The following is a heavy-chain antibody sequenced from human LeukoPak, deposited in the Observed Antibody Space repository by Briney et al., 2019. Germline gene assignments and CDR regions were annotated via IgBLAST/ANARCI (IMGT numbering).Heavy chain of an antibody. CDR1: VFTFSSYA. V-gene: IGHV3-23*01. CDR2: ITNSGGTT. D-gene: IGHD5-12*01. J-gene: IGHJ4*02. CDR3: AKHPPHVSWLFDY. Sequence: GGSLRLSCAASVFTFSSYAMSWVRQAPGKGLEWVSAITNSGGTTYSADSVKGRFTTSPDNSKTTLYLQMHPLRAEDTAVYYRAKHPPHVSWLFDYWGQGTLVTVSS.